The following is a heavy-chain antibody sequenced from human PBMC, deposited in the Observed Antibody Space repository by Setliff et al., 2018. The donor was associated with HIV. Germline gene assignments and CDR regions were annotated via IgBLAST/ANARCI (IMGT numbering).Heavy chain of an antibody. Sequence: WVRQAPGQGLEWMGWINPYSGGTNYAQNFQGWVTMTRDTSITTAYMELSRLTSDDTALYFCVREVRAAYKGPLWFGQSDPRPDTFDIWGQGTMVTVSS. D-gene: IGHD3-10*01. V-gene: IGHV1-2*04. CDR3: VREVRAAYKGPLWFGQSDPRPDTFDI. J-gene: IGHJ3*02. CDR2: INPYSGGT.